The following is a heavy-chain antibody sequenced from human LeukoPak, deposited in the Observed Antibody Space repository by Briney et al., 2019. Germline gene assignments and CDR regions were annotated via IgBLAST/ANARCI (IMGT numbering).Heavy chain of an antibody. CDR1: GGSISSSSYY. CDR2: IYYSGST. D-gene: IGHD3-10*01. CDR3: ARIYGSGSYDAFDI. Sequence: SETLSLTCTVSGGSISSSSYYWGWIRQPPGKGLEWIGSIYYSGSTYYNPSLKSRVTISVDTSKNQFSLKLSSVTAADTAVYYCARIYGSGSYDAFDIWGQGTMVTVSS. J-gene: IGHJ3*02. V-gene: IGHV4-39*07.